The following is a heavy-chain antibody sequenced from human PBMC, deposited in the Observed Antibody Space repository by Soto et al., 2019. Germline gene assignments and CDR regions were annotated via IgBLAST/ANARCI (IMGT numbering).Heavy chain of an antibody. J-gene: IGHJ4*02. CDR2: MYYGGNT. CDR3: ATGRGGYATPY. CDR1: GASVTTYY. D-gene: IGHD5-12*01. V-gene: IGHV4-59*02. Sequence: QVQLEESGPGLVKPSETLSLACSASGASVTTYYWTWIRQPPGKTLEWIGQMYYGGNTDYNPSLKGRVSFSVDNSKNQFSLNLTSLTAADAAVYYCATGRGGYATPYWGQGILVVVSS.